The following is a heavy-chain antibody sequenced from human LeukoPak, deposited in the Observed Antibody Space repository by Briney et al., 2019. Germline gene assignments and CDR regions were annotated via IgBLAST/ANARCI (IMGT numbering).Heavy chain of an antibody. CDR1: GFTFSSYG. CDR2: ISGSGGST. CDR3: ARRLRYFDWLNYFDY. V-gene: IGHV3-23*01. D-gene: IGHD3-9*01. Sequence: PGGSLRLSCAASGFTFSSYGMSWVRQAPGKGLEWVSAISGSGGSTYYADSVKGRFTISRDNSKNTLYLQMNSLRAEDTAVYYCARRLRYFDWLNYFDYWGQGTLVTVSS. J-gene: IGHJ4*02.